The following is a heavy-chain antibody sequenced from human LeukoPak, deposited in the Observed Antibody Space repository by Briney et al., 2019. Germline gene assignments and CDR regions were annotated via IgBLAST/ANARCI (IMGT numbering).Heavy chain of an antibody. Sequence: ASETLSLTCTVSGGSISSYYWSWIRQPPGKGLEWIGYIYYSGSTNYNPSLKSRVTISVDTSKNQFSLKLSSVTAADTAVYYCARGGNYGDYDGYFDYWGQGTLVTVSS. CDR2: IYYSGST. CDR1: GGSISSYY. D-gene: IGHD4-17*01. CDR3: ARGGNYGDYDGYFDY. J-gene: IGHJ4*02. V-gene: IGHV4-59*08.